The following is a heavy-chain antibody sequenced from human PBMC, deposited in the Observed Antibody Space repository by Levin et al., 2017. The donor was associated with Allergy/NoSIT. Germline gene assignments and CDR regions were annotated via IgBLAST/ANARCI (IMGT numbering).Heavy chain of an antibody. J-gene: IGHJ4*02. D-gene: IGHD3-16*02. Sequence: GESLKISCATSGFTFSAYWMSWVRQAPGKGLECVANIKRDGSETNYADSVKGRFTISRDNAENSLSLQMNDLRAEDAAIYYCVRYADYQYVWGRYRPTNFDLWGQGTLVTVSS. V-gene: IGHV3-7*01. CDR2: IKRDGSET. CDR1: GFTFSAYW. CDR3: VRYADYQYVWGRYRPTNFDL.